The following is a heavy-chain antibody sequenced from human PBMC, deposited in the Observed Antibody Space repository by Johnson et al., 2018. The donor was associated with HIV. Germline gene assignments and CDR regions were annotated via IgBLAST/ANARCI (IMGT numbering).Heavy chain of an antibody. CDR1: GFTFSSYA. Sequence: QVQLVEPGGGVVQPGRSLRLSCAPSGFTFSSYAMHWVRQAPGKGLEWVAVISYDGTNKYYADSAKGRFTISRDNSRNTLFLQMNSLRVEDTAAYYCARDITAARPSAFDIWGQGTMVTVSS. CDR2: ISYDGTNK. D-gene: IGHD6-6*01. V-gene: IGHV3-30*04. CDR3: ARDITAARPSAFDI. J-gene: IGHJ3*02.